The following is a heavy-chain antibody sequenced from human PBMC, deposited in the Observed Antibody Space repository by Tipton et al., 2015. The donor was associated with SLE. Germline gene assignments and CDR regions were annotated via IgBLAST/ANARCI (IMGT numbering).Heavy chain of an antibody. V-gene: IGHV3-7*01. D-gene: IGHD2-15*01. CDR2: IKEDGSEK. CDR1: GFTFTSSW. CDR3: ARETSSGGFDI. Sequence: SLRLSCAASGFTFTSSWMNWVRQAPGKGLEWVANIKEDGSEKHYVDSLKGRLTISRDNAKNALYLQMSSLTAEDTAMYFCARETSSGGFDIWGQGTLVTVSS. J-gene: IGHJ3*02.